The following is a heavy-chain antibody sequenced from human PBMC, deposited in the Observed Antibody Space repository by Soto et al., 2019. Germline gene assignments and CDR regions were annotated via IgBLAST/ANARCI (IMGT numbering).Heavy chain of an antibody. D-gene: IGHD1-26*01. J-gene: IGHJ4*02. CDR1: GGSISSYY. Sequence: PSETLSLTCTVSGGSISSYYWSWIRQPPGKGLEWIGYIYYSGSTNCNPSLKSRVTISVDTSKNQFSLKLSSVTAADTAVYYCARGPRYSGSYLDYWGQGTLVTVSS. CDR3: ARGPRYSGSYLDY. CDR2: IYYSGST. V-gene: IGHV4-59*01.